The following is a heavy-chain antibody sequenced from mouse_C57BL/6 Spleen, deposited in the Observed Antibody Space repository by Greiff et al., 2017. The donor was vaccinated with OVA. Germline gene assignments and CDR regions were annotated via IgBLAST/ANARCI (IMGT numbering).Heavy chain of an antibody. CDR3: ARGGDYYVSAWFAY. Sequence: QVQLQQSGAELVRPGSSVKLSCKASGYTFTSYWMHWVKQRPIQGLEWIGNIDPSDSETHYNQKFKDKATVTVDKSSSTAYMQLSSLTSEDSAVYYCARGGDYYVSAWFAYWGQGTLVTVSA. CDR1: GYTFTSYW. J-gene: IGHJ3*01. CDR2: IDPSDSET. V-gene: IGHV1-52*01. D-gene: IGHD1-1*01.